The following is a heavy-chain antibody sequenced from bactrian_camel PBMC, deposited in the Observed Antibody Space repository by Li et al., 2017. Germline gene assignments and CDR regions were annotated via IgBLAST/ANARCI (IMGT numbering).Heavy chain of an antibody. CDR2: IDTYGGRT. J-gene: IGHJ4*01. CDR3: VADETCVRWYAPGSDDFGA. V-gene: IGHV3S40*01. Sequence: VQLVESGGGSVQAGGSLRLSCAASGFTNSWKLFGWFRQVPGKEREGVASIDTYGGRTVYADSVKGRFTISRDNGENTVYLQMDSLKPEDTAMYYCVADETCVRWYAPGSDDFGAWGQGTQVTVS. D-gene: IGHD6*01. CDR1: GFTNSWKL.